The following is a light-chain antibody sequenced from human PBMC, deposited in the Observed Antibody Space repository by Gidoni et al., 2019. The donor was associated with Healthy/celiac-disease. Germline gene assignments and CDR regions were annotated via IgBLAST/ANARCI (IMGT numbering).Light chain of an antibody. V-gene: IGLV2-14*01. CDR2: EVS. CDR3: SSYTSSSTRV. Sequence: QSALTQPASVSGSPGQSLTISCTGTSRDVGGDNYVSWYQQHPGKAPKLLIYEVSHRPSAVSNRFSGSKSGNTASLPISELQAEDEADYYCSSYTSSSTRVFGGGTKLTVL. CDR1: SRDVGGDNY. J-gene: IGLJ2*01.